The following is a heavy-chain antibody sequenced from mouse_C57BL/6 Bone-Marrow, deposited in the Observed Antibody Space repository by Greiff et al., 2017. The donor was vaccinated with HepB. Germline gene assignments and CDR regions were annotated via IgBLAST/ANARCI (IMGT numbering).Heavy chain of an antibody. Sequence: VQLQQSGGDLVKPGGSLKLSCAASGFTFSSYGMSWVRQTPDKRLEWVATISSGGSYTYYPDSVKGRFTISRDNAKNTLYLQMSSLKSEDTAMYYCARHAETGRGFAYWGQGTLVTVSA. J-gene: IGHJ3*01. D-gene: IGHD3-2*01. CDR1: GFTFSSYG. V-gene: IGHV5-6*01. CDR3: ARHAETGRGFAY. CDR2: ISSGGSYT.